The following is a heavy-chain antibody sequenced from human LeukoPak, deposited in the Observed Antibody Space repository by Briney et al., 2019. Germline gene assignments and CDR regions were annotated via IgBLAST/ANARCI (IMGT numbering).Heavy chain of an antibody. CDR2: IRHDETNE. CDR1: GFSFSSYA. CDR3: AKEYTPSSPLGELDS. Sequence: QPGGSLRLSCAVSGFSFSSYAMRWVRQAPGKGLEWVAVIRHDETNEYYADSVRGRFTISRDTSKNTLYLQMNSLRAEDTAVYYCAKEYTPSSPLGELDSWGQGTLVTVSS. D-gene: IGHD6-6*01. V-gene: IGHV3-30*02. J-gene: IGHJ4*02.